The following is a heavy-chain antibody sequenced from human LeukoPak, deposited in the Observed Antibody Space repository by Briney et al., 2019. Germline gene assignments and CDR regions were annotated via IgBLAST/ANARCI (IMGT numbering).Heavy chain of an antibody. CDR2: GDYSGGT. J-gene: IGHJ3*02. Sequence: SETLSLTCTVSGDSFSSVTDYWAWIRQPPGKGLEWIASGDYSGGTYYNPSLESRVAISADMSKNQFSLKLTSVTGADTAVYYCAGVGILESGAFDIWGQGTMVTVSS. D-gene: IGHD3-3*01. V-gene: IGHV4-39*07. CDR1: GDSFSSVTDY. CDR3: AGVGILESGAFDI.